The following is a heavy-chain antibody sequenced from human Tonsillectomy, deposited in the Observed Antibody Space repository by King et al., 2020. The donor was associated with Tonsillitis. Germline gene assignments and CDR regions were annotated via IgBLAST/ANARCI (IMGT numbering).Heavy chain of an antibody. CDR1: GFTFSRYA. D-gene: IGHD2-2*01. V-gene: IGHV3-30-3*01. J-gene: IGHJ6*02. Sequence: VQLVESGGGVVQPGRSLRLSCAASGFTFSRYAMHWVRQAPGKGLEWVAVISYDGSNKYHADSVKGRVTISRDNSKNTLYLQMNSLRVEDTAVYYCARALVLGPIVVVPGAPPPGGGMDVWGQGTTVTVSS. CDR3: ARALVLGPIVVVPGAPPPGGGMDV. CDR2: ISYDGSNK.